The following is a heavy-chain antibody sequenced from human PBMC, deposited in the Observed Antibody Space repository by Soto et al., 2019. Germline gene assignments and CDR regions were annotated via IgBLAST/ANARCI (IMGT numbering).Heavy chain of an antibody. J-gene: IGHJ6*02. CDR3: ARVDRSGSKSHYYYYGMDV. Sequence: GSLRLSCAASGFTFSSYAMHWVRQAPGKGLEWVAVISYDGSNKYYADSVKGRFTISRDNSKNTLYLQMNSLRAEDTAVYYCARVDRSGSKSHYYYYGMDVWGHGTTVTVSS. CDR1: GFTFSSYA. CDR2: ISYDGSNK. V-gene: IGHV3-30-3*01. D-gene: IGHD6-19*01.